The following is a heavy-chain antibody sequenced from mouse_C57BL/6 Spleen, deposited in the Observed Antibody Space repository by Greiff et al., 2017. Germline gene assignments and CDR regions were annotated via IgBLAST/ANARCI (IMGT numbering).Heavy chain of an antibody. CDR2: ISSGGSYT. D-gene: IGHD2-3*01. J-gene: IGHJ1*03. V-gene: IGHV5-6*01. Sequence: EVKVVESGGDLVKPGGSLKLSCAASGFTFSSYGMSWVRQTPDKRLEWVATISSGGSYTYYPDSVQGRFTISRDNAKNTLYLQMSSLKSEDTAMYYCARFYDGYYGYFDVWGTGTTVTVSS. CDR1: GFTFSSYG. CDR3: ARFYDGYYGYFDV.